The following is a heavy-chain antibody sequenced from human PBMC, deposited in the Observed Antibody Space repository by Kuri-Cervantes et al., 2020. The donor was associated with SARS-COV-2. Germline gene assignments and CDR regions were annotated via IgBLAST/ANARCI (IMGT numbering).Heavy chain of an antibody. D-gene: IGHD3-10*01. V-gene: IGHV1-69*05. Sequence: SVKVSCKASGGTFSSYAISWVRQAPGQGLEWMGGIIPIFGTANYAQKLQGRVTMTTDTSTSTAYMELRSLRSDDTAVYYCARVAQGVSPYGRPYYYMDVWGKGTTVTVSS. J-gene: IGHJ6*03. CDR2: IIPIFGTA. CDR3: ARVAQGVSPYGRPYYYMDV. CDR1: GGTFSSYA.